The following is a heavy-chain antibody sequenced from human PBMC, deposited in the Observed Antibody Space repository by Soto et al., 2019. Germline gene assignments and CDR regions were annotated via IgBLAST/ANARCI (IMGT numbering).Heavy chain of an antibody. V-gene: IGHV3-21*01. CDR1: GFTFSSYS. Sequence: GGSLRLSCAASGFTFSSYSMNWVRQAPGKGLEWVSSISSSSSYIYYADSVKGRFTISRDNAKNSLYLQMNSLRAEDTAVYYCARDSCSSTSCYAKPDYWGQGTLVTVSS. CDR3: ARDSCSSTSCYAKPDY. D-gene: IGHD2-2*01. CDR2: ISSSSSYI. J-gene: IGHJ4*02.